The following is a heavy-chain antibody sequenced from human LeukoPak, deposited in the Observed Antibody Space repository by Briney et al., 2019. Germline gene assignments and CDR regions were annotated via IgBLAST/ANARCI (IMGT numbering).Heavy chain of an antibody. CDR1: GYSISSGYY. D-gene: IGHD3-10*01. CDR3: ASSEGFGNGDY. Sequence: TSETLSLTCTVSGYSISSGYYWGWIRQPPGKGLEWIGSIYHSGSTYYNPSLKSRVTISVDTSKNQFSLKLSSVTAADTAVYYCASSEGFGNGDYWGQGTLVTVSS. V-gene: IGHV4-38-2*02. J-gene: IGHJ4*02. CDR2: IYHSGST.